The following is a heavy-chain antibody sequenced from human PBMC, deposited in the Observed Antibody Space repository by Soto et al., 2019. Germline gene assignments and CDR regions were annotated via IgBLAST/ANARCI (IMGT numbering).Heavy chain of an antibody. CDR2: INHSGST. CDR3: ARGRENYYGSGSYCVDY. V-gene: IGHV4-34*01. Sequence: QVQLQQWGAGLLKPSETLSLTCAVYGGSFSGYYWSWIRQPPGKGLEWIGEINHSGSTNYNPSLKSRVTISVDTSKNQFSLKLSSVTAADTAVYYCARGRENYYGSGSYCVDYWGQGTLVTVSS. D-gene: IGHD3-10*01. CDR1: GGSFSGYY. J-gene: IGHJ4*02.